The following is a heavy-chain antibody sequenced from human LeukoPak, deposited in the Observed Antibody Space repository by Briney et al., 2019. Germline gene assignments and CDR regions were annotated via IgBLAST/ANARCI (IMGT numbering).Heavy chain of an antibody. J-gene: IGHJ5*02. CDR2: IYPGDSDT. D-gene: IGHD6-13*01. V-gene: IGHV5-51*01. CDR3: ARTDSSSWNFWFDP. Sequence: GESLMISCKGSGDSFTYWIGWVRQMPGKGLEWMGIIYPGDSDTRYSPSFQGQVTISADKSISTAYLQWSSLKASDTAMYYCARTDSSSWNFWFDPWGQGTLVTVSS. CDR1: GDSFTYW.